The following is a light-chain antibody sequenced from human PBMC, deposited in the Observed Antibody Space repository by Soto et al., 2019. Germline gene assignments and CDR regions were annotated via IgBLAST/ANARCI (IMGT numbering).Light chain of an antibody. CDR3: QQYINAPQT. CDR1: QSVLYSPNNKNY. Sequence: DIVMTQSPDSLAVSLGERATINCKSSQSVLYSPNNKNYLAWYQQKPGQPPKLLVYWASTRESGVPDRFSGSGSETDFTLTINGLQDEDVAVYYCQQYINAPQTCGQGTKVEIK. V-gene: IGKV4-1*01. J-gene: IGKJ1*01. CDR2: WAS.